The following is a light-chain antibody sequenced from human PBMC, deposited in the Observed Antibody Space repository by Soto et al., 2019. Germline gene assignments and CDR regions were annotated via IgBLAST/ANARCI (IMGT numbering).Light chain of an antibody. CDR3: SSYTSSSTLGHVV. Sequence: QSALTQPASVSGSPGQSITISCTGTSSDVGGYNYVSWYQQHPGKAPKLMIYDVSNRPSGVSNRFSGSKSGNTASLTISGRQAVDEADYYCSSYTSSSTLGHVVFGGGTKLTVL. J-gene: IGLJ2*01. V-gene: IGLV2-14*01. CDR1: SSDVGGYNY. CDR2: DVS.